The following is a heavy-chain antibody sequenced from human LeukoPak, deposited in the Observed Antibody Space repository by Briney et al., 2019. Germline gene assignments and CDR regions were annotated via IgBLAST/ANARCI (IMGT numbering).Heavy chain of an antibody. D-gene: IGHD2-21*02. CDR2: IYYSGST. CDR3: ARDAGGDSPTATFDY. J-gene: IGHJ4*02. CDR1: GGSISSYY. Sequence: SETLSLTCTVSGGSISSYYWSWIRQPPGKGLEWIGYIYYSGSTNYNPSLKSRVTISVDTSKNQFSLKLSSVTAADTAVYYCARDAGGDSPTATFDYWGQGTLVTVSS. V-gene: IGHV4-59*01.